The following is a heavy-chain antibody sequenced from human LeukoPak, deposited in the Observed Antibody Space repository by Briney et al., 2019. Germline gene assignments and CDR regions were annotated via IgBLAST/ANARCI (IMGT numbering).Heavy chain of an antibody. CDR2: IGGSGGST. Sequence: GGSLRLSCAASGFSFSSYAMTWVRQAPGKGLEWVSVIGGSGGSTYYADSVKGRFTISRDNSKNTLYLQMNSLRAEDTAVYYCARPYCSSTSCYADIDYWGQGTLVTVSS. CDR1: GFSFSSYA. J-gene: IGHJ4*02. V-gene: IGHV3-23*01. D-gene: IGHD2-2*01. CDR3: ARPYCSSTSCYADIDY.